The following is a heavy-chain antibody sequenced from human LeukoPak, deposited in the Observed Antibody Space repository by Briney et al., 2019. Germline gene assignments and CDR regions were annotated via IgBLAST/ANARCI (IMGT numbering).Heavy chain of an antibody. V-gene: IGHV4-61*09. Sequence: SQTLSLTCTVSGGSISSGGYYWSWIRQPPGKGPEWIGYIYTSGSTNYNPSLKSRVTISVDTSKNQFSLKLSSVTAADTAVYYCAREIMPAAAAAIIDYWGQGTLVTVSS. CDR3: AREIMPAAAAAIIDY. D-gene: IGHD6-13*01. J-gene: IGHJ4*02. CDR2: IYTSGST. CDR1: GGSISSGGYY.